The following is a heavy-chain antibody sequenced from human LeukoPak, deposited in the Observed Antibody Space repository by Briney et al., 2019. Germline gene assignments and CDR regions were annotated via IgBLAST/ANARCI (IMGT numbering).Heavy chain of an antibody. CDR2: IYYSGST. D-gene: IGHD3-3*01. Sequence: PSQTLSLTCTVSGGSISSGDYYWSWIRQPPGKGLVRIGYIYYSGSTYYNPSLKSRVTISVDTSKNQFSLKLSSVTAADTAVYYCARDLTIFGVDTTGAFDIWGQGTMVTVSS. CDR1: GGSISSGDYY. J-gene: IGHJ3*02. V-gene: IGHV4-30-4*08. CDR3: ARDLTIFGVDTTGAFDI.